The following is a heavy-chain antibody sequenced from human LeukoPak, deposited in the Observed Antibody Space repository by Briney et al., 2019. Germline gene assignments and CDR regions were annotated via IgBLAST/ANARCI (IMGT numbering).Heavy chain of an antibody. V-gene: IGHV4-34*01. CDR3: ARAHSSSWYQYYYGMDV. D-gene: IGHD6-13*01. CDR2: INHSGST. Sequence: SETLSLTCAVYGGSFSGHYWSWIRQPPGKGLEWIGEINHSGSTNYNPSLKSRVTISVDTSKNQFSLKLSSVTAADTAVYYCARAHSSSWYQYYYGMDVWGQGTTVTVSS. J-gene: IGHJ6*02. CDR1: GGSFSGHY.